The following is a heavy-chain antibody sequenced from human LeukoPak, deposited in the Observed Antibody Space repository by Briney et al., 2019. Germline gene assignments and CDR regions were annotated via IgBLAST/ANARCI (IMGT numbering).Heavy chain of an antibody. J-gene: IGHJ6*02. Sequence: ASVKVSCKASGYTFTSYYMHWVRQPPGQGLEWMGIINPSGGSTSYAQKFQGRVTMTRDTSTSTDYMELSSLRSEDTAVYYCARDMTMVRGADEVYYYYGMDVWGQGTTVTVSS. V-gene: IGHV1-46*01. CDR2: INPSGGST. CDR3: ARDMTMVRGADEVYYYYGMDV. CDR1: GYTFTSYY. D-gene: IGHD3-10*01.